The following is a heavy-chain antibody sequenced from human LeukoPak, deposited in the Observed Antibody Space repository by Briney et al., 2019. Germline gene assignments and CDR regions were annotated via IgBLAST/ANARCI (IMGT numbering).Heavy chain of an antibody. J-gene: IGHJ3*02. CDR1: GFTFSSYA. V-gene: IGHV3-23*01. Sequence: GGSLRLSCAASGFTFSSYAINWVRQAPGRGLEWVSVIRSSGESTYYADSVKGRFTISRGNSKNTLYLQMNSLRAEDTAVYYCAKGRYYDSGNAFDIWGQGTLVTVFS. D-gene: IGHD3-9*01. CDR2: IRSSGEST. CDR3: AKGRYYDSGNAFDI.